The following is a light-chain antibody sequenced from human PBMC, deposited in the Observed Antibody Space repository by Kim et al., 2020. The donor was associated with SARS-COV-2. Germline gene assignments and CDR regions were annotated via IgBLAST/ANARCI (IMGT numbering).Light chain of an antibody. CDR3: QQSYSTPLT. CDR2: VAS. V-gene: IGKV1-39*01. Sequence: ASVGDRVTITCRASQSISSYLNWYQQKPGKAPKVLIYVASSLQSGVPSRFSGSGSGTDFTLTISSLQPEDCATYYCQQSYSTPLTFGGGTKVDIK. J-gene: IGKJ4*01. CDR1: QSISSY.